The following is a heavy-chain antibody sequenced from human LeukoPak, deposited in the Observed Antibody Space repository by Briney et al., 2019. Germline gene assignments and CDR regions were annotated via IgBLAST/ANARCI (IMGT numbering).Heavy chain of an antibody. V-gene: IGHV6-1*01. D-gene: IGHD5-18*01. CDR3: ARDLSGGTAVVEDQFDY. Sequence: SQTLSLTCAISGDSVSSNSAAWTWIRQSPSRGLEWLGRTYYRSKWYNDYAVSVKSRITINPDTSENQFSLQLNSVTPEDTAVYYCARDLSGGTAVVEDQFDYWGQGTLVTVSS. CDR1: GDSVSSNSAA. J-gene: IGHJ4*02. CDR2: TYYRSKWYN.